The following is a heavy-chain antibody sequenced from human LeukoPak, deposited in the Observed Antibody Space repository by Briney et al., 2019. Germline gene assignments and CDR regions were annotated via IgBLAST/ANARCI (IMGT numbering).Heavy chain of an antibody. D-gene: IGHD6-13*01. Sequence: GGSLGLSCAASGFTFSDYYMSWIRQAPGKGLGWVSYISSSGSTIYYADSVKGRFTISRDNAKNSLYLQMNSLRAEDTAVYYCAREEQLSRYFDYWGQGTLVTVSS. CDR3: AREEQLSRYFDY. V-gene: IGHV3-11*01. CDR1: GFTFSDYY. J-gene: IGHJ4*02. CDR2: ISSSGSTI.